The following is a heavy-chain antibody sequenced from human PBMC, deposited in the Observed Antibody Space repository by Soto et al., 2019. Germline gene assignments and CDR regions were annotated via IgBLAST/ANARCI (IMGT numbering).Heavy chain of an antibody. J-gene: IGHJ6*02. V-gene: IGHV3-23*01. CDR2: ITGSGENT. CDR3: ARDSIFYGMDV. Sequence: PGGSLRLSCAASGITFGSYAMAWVRQAPGKGLEWVSSITGSGENTYDADSVKGRFTISRDNSKNTLFLQMNSLSADDTAVYYCARDSIFYGMDVWGQGTTVTVS. CDR1: GITFGSYA.